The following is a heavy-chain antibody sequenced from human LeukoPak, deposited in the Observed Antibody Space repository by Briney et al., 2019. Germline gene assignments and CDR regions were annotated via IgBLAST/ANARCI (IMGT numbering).Heavy chain of an antibody. J-gene: IGHJ2*01. CDR1: GYSISSGYY. D-gene: IGHD3-16*01. CDR3: ARDLGRYDWYFDL. CDR2: IYHSGST. Sequence: KSSETLSLTCAVSGYSISSGYYWGWIRQPPGKGLEWIGSIYHSGSTYYNPSLKSRVTISVDTSKNQFSLKLSSVTAADTAVYYCARDLGRYDWYFDLWGRGTLVTVSS. V-gene: IGHV4-38-2*02.